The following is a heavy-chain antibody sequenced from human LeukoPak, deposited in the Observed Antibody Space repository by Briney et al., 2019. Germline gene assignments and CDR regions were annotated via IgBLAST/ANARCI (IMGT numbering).Heavy chain of an antibody. Sequence: GGSLRLSCAASGFTFSSYGMHWVRQAPGKGLEWVAVIWYDGSNKYYADSVKGRFTISRDNSKNTLYLQMNSLRAEDTAVYYCAKDSNSYYYDSSGYFDYWGQGTLVTVSS. CDR1: GFTFSSYG. CDR3: AKDSNSYYYDSSGYFDY. CDR2: IWYDGSNK. D-gene: IGHD3-22*01. J-gene: IGHJ4*02. V-gene: IGHV3-30*02.